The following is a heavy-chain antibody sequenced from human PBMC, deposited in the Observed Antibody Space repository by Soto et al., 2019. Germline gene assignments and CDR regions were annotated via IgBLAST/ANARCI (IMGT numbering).Heavy chain of an antibody. Sequence: EEQLLESGGGLAQPRGSLRLSCAASGFTFRGYAMSWVRQAPGKGPEWVSGISGSGDSTYHAKSVKGRFIISRDNSKNTPYLEINSLRAEDTAVYYCAKAYGASHSPFDCWGQGTLVAVSS. CDR3: AKAYGASHSPFDC. CDR2: ISGSGDST. CDR1: GFTFRGYA. D-gene: IGHD2-21*01. J-gene: IGHJ4*02. V-gene: IGHV3-23*01.